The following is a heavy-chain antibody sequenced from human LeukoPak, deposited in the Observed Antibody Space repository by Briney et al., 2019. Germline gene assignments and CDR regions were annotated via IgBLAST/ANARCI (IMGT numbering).Heavy chain of an antibody. V-gene: IGHV1-69*05. CDR2: IIPIFGTA. D-gene: IGHD2-2*02. J-gene: IGHJ3*02. CDR3: ARGYCSSTSCYMSAFDI. CDR1: GGTFSSYA. Sequence: SVKVSCKASGGTFSSYAISWVRQAPGQGLEWMGGIIPIFGTANYAQKFQGRVTITTDESTSTAYMELSSLRSEDTAVYYCARGYCSSTSCYMSAFDIWGQGTMVTVSS.